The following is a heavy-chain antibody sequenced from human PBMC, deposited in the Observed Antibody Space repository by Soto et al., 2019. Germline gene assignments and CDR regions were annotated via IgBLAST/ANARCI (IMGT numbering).Heavy chain of an antibody. CDR2: IYYTRTT. CDR1: GGPISNGGSY. CDR3: AREKQRPYYFDY. D-gene: IGHD3-16*01. V-gene: IGHV4-31*03. J-gene: IGHJ4*01. Sequence: KPSETLSLTCTVSGGPISNGGSYWSWVRQPPGKGLEWVGYIYYTRTTSFNPSLKSRVTISIDTSKSQFFLKLSSVTAADTAVYYCAREKQRPYYFDYWGHGTLVSVSS.